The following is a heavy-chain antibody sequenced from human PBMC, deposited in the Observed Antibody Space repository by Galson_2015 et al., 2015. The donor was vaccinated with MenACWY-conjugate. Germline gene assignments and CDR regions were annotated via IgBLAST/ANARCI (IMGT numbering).Heavy chain of an antibody. CDR2: ISGSRSYI. D-gene: IGHD2-2*01. V-gene: IGHV3-21*01. CDR3: ARQEGHCSGTNCHYYYYYMDV. CDR1: GFTFSNYT. Sequence: SLRLSCAASGFTFSNYTMNWVRQAPGKGLEWVSFISGSRSYIYYADSVKGRFTISRDNAKNSLDLHMNSLRAEDTAVYYCARQEGHCSGTNCHYYYYYMDVWGQGTLVTVSS. J-gene: IGHJ6*03.